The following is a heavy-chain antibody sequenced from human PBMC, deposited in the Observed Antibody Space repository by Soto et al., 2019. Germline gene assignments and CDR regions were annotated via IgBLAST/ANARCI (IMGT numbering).Heavy chain of an antibody. CDR1: GFTFSSYA. CDR2: ISSNGGST. J-gene: IGHJ5*02. Sequence: GGSLSLSCSASGFTFSSYAMHWVRQAPGKGLEYVSAISSNGGSTYYADSVKGRFTISRDNSKNTLYLQMSSLRAEDTAVYYCVKVAYDSSGYYPAEFDPWGQGTLVTVSS. V-gene: IGHV3-64D*06. D-gene: IGHD3-22*01. CDR3: VKVAYDSSGYYPAEFDP.